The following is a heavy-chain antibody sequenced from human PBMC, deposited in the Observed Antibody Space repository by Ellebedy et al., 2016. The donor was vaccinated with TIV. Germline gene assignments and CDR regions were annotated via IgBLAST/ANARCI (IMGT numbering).Heavy chain of an antibody. CDR3: ARYTSGPIYYFDL. J-gene: IGHJ4*02. CDR2: VNSDGSST. D-gene: IGHD1-14*01. Sequence: PGGSLRLSCTASGFAFSTYWMHWVRQAPGKGLMWVSHVNSDGSSTTYADSVKGRFTISRDNAKNTLYLQLNSLRAEDTAVYYCARYTSGPIYYFDLWGQGTLVTVSS. CDR1: GFAFSTYW. V-gene: IGHV3-74*01.